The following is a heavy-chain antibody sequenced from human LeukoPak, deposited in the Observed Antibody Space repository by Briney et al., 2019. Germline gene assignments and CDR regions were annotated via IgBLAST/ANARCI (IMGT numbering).Heavy chain of an antibody. V-gene: IGHV4-59*08. Sequence: SETLSLTCTVSGGSISSYYWSWIRQPPGKGLEWIGYVHSNGDTDYNPSLRSRLTILLDTSKKDFSLKVSSVPAADTAVYYCARLYLPATRFDYWGQGTLVTVSS. J-gene: IGHJ4*02. CDR3: ARLYLPATRFDY. CDR2: VHSNGDT. D-gene: IGHD5-24*01. CDR1: GGSISSYY.